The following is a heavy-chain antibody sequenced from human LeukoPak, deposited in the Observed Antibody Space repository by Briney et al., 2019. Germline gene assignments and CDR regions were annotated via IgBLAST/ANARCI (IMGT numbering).Heavy chain of an antibody. Sequence: PSETLSLTCTVSGGSISSYYWSWIRQPPGKGLEWIGYIYYSGSTNYNPSLKSRVTISVDTSKNQFSLKLSSVTAADTAVYYCARLGIAVDPYSWFDPWGQGTLVPVSS. CDR3: ARLGIAVDPYSWFDP. CDR2: IYYSGST. V-gene: IGHV4-59*01. CDR1: GGSISSYY. D-gene: IGHD6-19*01. J-gene: IGHJ5*02.